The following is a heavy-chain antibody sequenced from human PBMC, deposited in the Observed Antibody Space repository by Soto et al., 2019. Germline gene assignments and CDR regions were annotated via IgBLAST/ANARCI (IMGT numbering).Heavy chain of an antibody. CDR2: ISYDGSNK. CDR1: GFTFSSYA. Sequence: GGSLRLSCAASGFTFSSYAMHWVRQAPGKGLEWVAVISYDGSNKYYADSVKGRFTISRDNSKNTLYLQMNSLRAEDTAVYYCARDISPGIWFGELFLGVQPGGPSDYWGQGTLVTVSS. V-gene: IGHV3-30-3*01. J-gene: IGHJ4*02. CDR3: ARDISPGIWFGELFLGVQPGGPSDY. D-gene: IGHD3-10*01.